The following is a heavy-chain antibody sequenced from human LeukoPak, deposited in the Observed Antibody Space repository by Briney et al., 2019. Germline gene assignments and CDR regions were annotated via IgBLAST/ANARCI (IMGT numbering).Heavy chain of an antibody. CDR3: ARDPSTARYSNYWANDVFDP. CDR1: GFTFSTYP. V-gene: IGHV3-30*04. Sequence: GTSLRLSCAASGFTFSTYPMHWVRQAPGKGLEWVALISYDGSKEFLADSVKGRFSISRDNAKNTLYLQMNSLRAEDTAVYYCARDPSTARYSNYWANDVFDPWGQGTLVTVSS. J-gene: IGHJ5*02. D-gene: IGHD6-13*01. CDR2: ISYDGSKE.